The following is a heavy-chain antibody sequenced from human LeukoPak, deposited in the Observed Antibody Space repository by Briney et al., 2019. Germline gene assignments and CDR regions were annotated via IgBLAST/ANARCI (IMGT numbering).Heavy chain of an antibody. CDR2: ISRDSRVT. Sequence: GRSLRLSCAASGLTLDDYAIHWVRQPPGKGLEWVAGISRDSRVTGYADSVKGRFTISRDSGEKVVYLQMNSLRTEDTALYYCAKVIAHLSFAMDVWGQGTTVSVSS. J-gene: IGHJ6*02. D-gene: IGHD2-15*01. CDR1: GLTLDDYA. V-gene: IGHV3-9*01. CDR3: AKVIAHLSFAMDV.